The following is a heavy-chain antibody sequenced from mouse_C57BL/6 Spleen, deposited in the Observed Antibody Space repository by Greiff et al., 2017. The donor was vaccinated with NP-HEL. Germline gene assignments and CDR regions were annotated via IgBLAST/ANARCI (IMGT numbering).Heavy chain of an antibody. Sequence: VQLQQSGPELVKPGASVKISCKASGYAFSSSWMNWVKQRPGKGLEWIGRIYPGDGDTNYNGKFKGKATLTADKSSSTAYMQLSSLTSEDSAVYFCARRGNRYYAMDYWGQGTSVTVSS. CDR1: GYAFSSSW. J-gene: IGHJ4*01. CDR2: IYPGDGDT. V-gene: IGHV1-82*01. CDR3: ARRGNRYYAMDY.